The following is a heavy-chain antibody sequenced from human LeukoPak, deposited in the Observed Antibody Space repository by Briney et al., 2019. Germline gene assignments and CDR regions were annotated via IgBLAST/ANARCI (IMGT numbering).Heavy chain of an antibody. V-gene: IGHV3-53*01. Sequence: PAGSLRLSCAASGFTVSSNYMSWVRQAPGKGLEWVSVIYSGGSTYYADSVKGRFTISRDNSKNTLYLQMNSLRAEDTAVYYCARAGKWELLHFDYWGQGTLVTVSS. CDR1: GFTVSSNY. J-gene: IGHJ4*02. CDR2: IYSGGST. D-gene: IGHD1-26*01. CDR3: ARAGKWELLHFDY.